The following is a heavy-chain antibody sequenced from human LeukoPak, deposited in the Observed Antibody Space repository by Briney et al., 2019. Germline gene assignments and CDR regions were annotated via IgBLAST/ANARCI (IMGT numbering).Heavy chain of an antibody. CDR2: ISSSGSTI. CDR3: AREAEVTMIGPHYYMDV. V-gene: IGHV3-48*03. J-gene: IGHJ6*03. Sequence: GGSLRLSCAASGFTFSSYEMNWVRQAPGKWLEWVSYISSSGSTIYYADSVKGRFTISRDNAKNSLYLQMNSLRAEDTAVYYCAREAEVTMIGPHYYMDVWGKGTTVTISS. D-gene: IGHD3-10*02. CDR1: GFTFSSYE.